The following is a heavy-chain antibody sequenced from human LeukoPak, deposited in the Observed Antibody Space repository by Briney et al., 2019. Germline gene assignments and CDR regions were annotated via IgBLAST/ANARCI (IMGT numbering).Heavy chain of an antibody. V-gene: IGHV4-4*07. Sequence: TSETLSLTCTASGASIGSFYWSWIRQPAGKGLEWIGRLYNGGDTNYSPSLRSRVTIPVDTSKNQFSLKLNSVTAADTAVYYCARGVEASGVGFYAFDIWGQGTVVTVSS. CDR3: ARGVEASGVGFYAFDI. CDR2: LYNGGDT. D-gene: IGHD6-13*01. CDR1: GASIGSFY. J-gene: IGHJ3*02.